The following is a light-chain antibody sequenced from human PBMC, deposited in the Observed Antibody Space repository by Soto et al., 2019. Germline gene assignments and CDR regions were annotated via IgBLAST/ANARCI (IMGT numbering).Light chain of an antibody. J-gene: IGKJ1*01. CDR1: QSLLYNSNNKNY. CDR2: WAS. CDR3: QQYYRSRT. V-gene: IGKV4-1*01. Sequence: DIVMTQFPDSLAVTLGERATINCRSSQSLLYNSNNKNYLAWYQVKPGQPPKLLIYWASTRESGVPDRFSGSGSGTDFTLTINSLQAEDVPIYYCQQYYRSRTFGQGTKVEIK.